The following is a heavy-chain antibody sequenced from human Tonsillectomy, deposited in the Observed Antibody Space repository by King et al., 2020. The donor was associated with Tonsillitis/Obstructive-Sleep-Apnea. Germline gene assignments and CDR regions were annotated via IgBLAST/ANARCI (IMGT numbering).Heavy chain of an antibody. Sequence: VQLVESGGGLVQPGRSLRLSCAASGFTFDDYAMHWVRQAPGKGLEWVSGISWNSGSIGYADSVKGRFTISRDNANNSLYLQMNSLSAADPALYYCAKDIRYFAQGDAFDIWGQGTMVTVSS. CDR3: AKDIRYFAQGDAFDI. CDR1: GFTFDDYA. D-gene: IGHD1-26*01. J-gene: IGHJ3*02. V-gene: IGHV3-9*01. CDR2: ISWNSGSI.